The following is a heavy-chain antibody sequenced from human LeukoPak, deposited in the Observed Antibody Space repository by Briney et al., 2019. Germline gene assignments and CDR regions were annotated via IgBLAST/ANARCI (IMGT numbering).Heavy chain of an antibody. Sequence: GGSLRLSCAASGFAFSSYGMSWVRQAPGKGLEWVSDISGTGGSTYYADSVKGRFTISRDNSKNTLYLQMNSLRAEDTAVYYCARSAEARSSSAFDIWGQGTMVTVSS. CDR3: ARSAEARSSSAFDI. J-gene: IGHJ3*02. CDR1: GFAFSSYG. D-gene: IGHD6-6*01. V-gene: IGHV3-23*01. CDR2: ISGTGGST.